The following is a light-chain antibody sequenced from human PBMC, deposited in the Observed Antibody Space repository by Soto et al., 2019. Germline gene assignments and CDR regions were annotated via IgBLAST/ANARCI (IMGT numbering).Light chain of an antibody. CDR1: QSVSSY. J-gene: IGKJ2*01. V-gene: IGKV3-11*01. CDR2: DAS. Sequence: EIVLTQSPATLSLSPGERATLSCRASQSVSSYLAWYQQKSGQAPRLLIYDASSRATGIPARFSGSGSGTDFTLTISSLEPEDFAIYYCQQRSNWPRTFGQGTKLEIK. CDR3: QQRSNWPRT.